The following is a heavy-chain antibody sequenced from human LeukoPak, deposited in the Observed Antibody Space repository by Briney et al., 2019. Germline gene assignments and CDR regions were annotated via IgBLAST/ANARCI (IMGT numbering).Heavy chain of an antibody. V-gene: IGHV1-46*01. CDR3: AREAVTIFGLVRTQTPKGPHRFDP. CDR1: GYTFTNYY. Sequence: GASVKVSCKASGYTFTNYYIHWVRRAPGQGLEWMGLINPSGGTTNCAQKFQGRVTMTRDMSTTTVYMHLSSLRSEDTAVYYCAREAVTIFGLVRTQTPKGPHRFDPWGQGTLVTVSS. J-gene: IGHJ5*02. CDR2: INPSGGTT. D-gene: IGHD3-3*01.